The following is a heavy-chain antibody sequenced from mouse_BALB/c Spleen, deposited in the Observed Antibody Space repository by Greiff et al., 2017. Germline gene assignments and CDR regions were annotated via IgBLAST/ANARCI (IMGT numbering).Heavy chain of an antibody. CDR3: ARGRGFITTVVGPCDY. V-gene: IGHV1-7*01. Sequence: VQLQQSGAELAKPGASVKMSCKASGYTFTSYWMHWVKQRPGQGLEWIGYINPSTGYTEYNQKFKDKATLTADKSSSTAYMQLSSLTSEDSAVYYCARGRGFITTVVGPCDYWGQGTTLTVSS. CDR2: INPSTGYT. D-gene: IGHD1-1*01. CDR1: GYTFTSYW. J-gene: IGHJ2*01.